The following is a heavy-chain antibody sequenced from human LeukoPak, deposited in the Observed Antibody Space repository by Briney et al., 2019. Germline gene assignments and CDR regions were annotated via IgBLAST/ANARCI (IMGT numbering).Heavy chain of an antibody. V-gene: IGHV1-3*01. J-gene: IGHJ4*02. D-gene: IGHD5-24*01. CDR3: ARAGDGYNQFDY. CDR1: GYTFTSYA. Sequence: ASVTVSCKASGYTFTSYAMHWVRQAPGQRLEWMGWINAGNGNTKYSQKFQGRDTITRDTSASTAYMELSSLRSEDTAVYYCARAGDGYNQFDYWGQGTLVTVSS. CDR2: INAGNGNT.